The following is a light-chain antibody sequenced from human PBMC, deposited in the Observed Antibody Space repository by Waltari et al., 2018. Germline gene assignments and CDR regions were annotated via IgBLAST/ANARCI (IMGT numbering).Light chain of an antibody. Sequence: DIQLTQSPSFLSASVGDRVTITCRASQGIYSYLGWYQQKPGKAPKLLIYAASTLHSGVPSRFSGSGSGTEFTLTINRLQPEDFATYYCQQLNNYPPWTFGQGTKVEIK. CDR1: QGIYSY. J-gene: IGKJ1*01. CDR3: QQLNNYPPWT. CDR2: AAS. V-gene: IGKV1-9*01.